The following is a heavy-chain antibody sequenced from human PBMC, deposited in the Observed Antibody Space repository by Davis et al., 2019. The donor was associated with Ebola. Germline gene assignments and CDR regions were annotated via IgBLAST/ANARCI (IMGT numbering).Heavy chain of an antibody. D-gene: IGHD3-22*01. V-gene: IGHV3-23*01. CDR3: TTTYYYDSSGTLVADY. Sequence: GESLKISCAASGFTFSSYEMNWVRQAPGKGLEWVSAISGSGGSTYYADSVKGRFTISRDNAKNSLYLQVNSLRDEDTAVYYCTTTYYYDSSGTLVADYWGQGTLVTVSS. J-gene: IGHJ4*02. CDR1: GFTFSSYE. CDR2: ISGSGGST.